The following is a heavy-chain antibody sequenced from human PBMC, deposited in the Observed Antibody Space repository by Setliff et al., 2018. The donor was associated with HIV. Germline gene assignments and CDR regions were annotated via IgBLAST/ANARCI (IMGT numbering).Heavy chain of an antibody. D-gene: IGHD3-22*01. CDR3: ARARGIITTFDY. CDR1: GYTFTSYG. CDR2: ISGYNGKT. V-gene: IGHV1-18*01. J-gene: IGHJ4*02. Sequence: GASVKVSCKPSGYTFTSYGINWVRQAPGQGLEWMGWISGYNGKTNYAQKFQGRVTMTTDTSTSTAYMELSSLKSEDTAVYYCARARGIITTFDYWGQGTLVTVSS.